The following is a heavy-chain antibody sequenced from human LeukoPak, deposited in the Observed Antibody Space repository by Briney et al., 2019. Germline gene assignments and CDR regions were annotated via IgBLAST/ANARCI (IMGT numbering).Heavy chain of an antibody. Sequence: GGSLRLSCAASGFTFSNYAMHWVRQAPGKGLEWVAVISYDGSNKYYADSVKGRFTISRDNSKNTLYLQMNSLRAEDTAVYYCARDTQLYSSPSGGFDYWGQGTLVTVSS. CDR1: GFTFSNYA. CDR2: ISYDGSNK. J-gene: IGHJ4*02. V-gene: IGHV3-30*01. CDR3: ARDTQLYSSPSGGFDY. D-gene: IGHD6-6*01.